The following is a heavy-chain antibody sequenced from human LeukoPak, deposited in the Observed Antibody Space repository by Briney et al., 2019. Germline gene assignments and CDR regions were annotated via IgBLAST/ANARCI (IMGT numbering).Heavy chain of an antibody. J-gene: IGHJ5*02. CDR2: IYYSGST. Sequence: SETPSLTCTVSGGSISTYYWSWIRQPPGKALEWIGYIYYSGSTNYNPSLKSRVTISVDTSKKQFSLKLSSVTAADTAVYYCASGGGPTNWFDPWGQGTLVTVSS. V-gene: IGHV4-59*01. CDR3: ASGGGPTNWFDP. CDR1: GGSISTYY. D-gene: IGHD3-16*01.